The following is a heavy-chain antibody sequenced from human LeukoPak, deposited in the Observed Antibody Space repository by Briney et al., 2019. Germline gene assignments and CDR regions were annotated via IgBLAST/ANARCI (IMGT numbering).Heavy chain of an antibody. CDR3: AKDHPSSGWPAFDY. D-gene: IGHD6-19*01. V-gene: IGHV3-23*01. Sequence: QTGGSLRLSCVASGFTLSSYAMSWVRQAPGKGLEWVSAFSGGSDGAYYADSVKGRFTISRDTSKNTLFLQMNSLRAEDTAIYYCAKDHPSSGWPAFDYWGQGTLVTVSS. CDR1: GFTLSSYA. CDR2: FSGGSDGA. J-gene: IGHJ4*02.